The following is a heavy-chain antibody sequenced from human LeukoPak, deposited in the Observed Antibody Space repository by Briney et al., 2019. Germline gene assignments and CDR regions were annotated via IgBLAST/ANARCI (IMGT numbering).Heavy chain of an antibody. Sequence: GGSLRLSCTGSGYSYSRYWMSWARQAPGKGVEWVASINQDVSRKQYGDSVKGRFTISRHNDKNSLFLQKNTQRVEDTAIYYCSILKGDVTKCDYGGQGTLVTVAS. CDR1: GYSYSRYW. V-gene: IGHV3-7*01. D-gene: IGHD2-8*01. CDR3: SILKGDVTKCDY. J-gene: IGHJ4*02. CDR2: INQDVSRK.